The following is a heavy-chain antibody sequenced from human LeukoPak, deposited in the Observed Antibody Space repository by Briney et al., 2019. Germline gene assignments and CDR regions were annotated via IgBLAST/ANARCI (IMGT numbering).Heavy chain of an antibody. J-gene: IGHJ5*02. CDR2: INPNSGGT. Sequence: GASVKVSCKASGYTFTGYYMHWVRQAPGQGLEWMGWINPNSGGTNYAQKFQGRVTMTRDTSISTAYMELSRLRSDDTAVYYCARGGGGYSSSWYRGGSNWFDPWGQGTLVTVSS. V-gene: IGHV1-2*02. CDR1: GYTFTGYY. CDR3: ARGGGGYSSSWYRGGSNWFDP. D-gene: IGHD6-13*01.